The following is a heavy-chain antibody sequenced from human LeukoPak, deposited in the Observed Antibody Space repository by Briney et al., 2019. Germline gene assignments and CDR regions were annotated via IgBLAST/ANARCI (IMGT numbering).Heavy chain of an antibody. J-gene: IGHJ3*02. CDR2: STNSVTDI. V-gene: IGHV3-48*02. Sequence: GGSLRLSCAASGFTFSNYWMHWVRQAPGKGLEWVSFSTNSVTDISYADSVRGRFTISRDNAKNSLYLQMNDLRDEDTAVYYCARGRDHAFDIWGQGTMVTVSS. CDR3: ARGRDHAFDI. CDR1: GFTFSNYW.